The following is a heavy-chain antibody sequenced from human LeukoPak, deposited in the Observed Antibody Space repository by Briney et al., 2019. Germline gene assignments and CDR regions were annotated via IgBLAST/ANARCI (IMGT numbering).Heavy chain of an antibody. V-gene: IGHV1-46*01. D-gene: IGHD2-2*01. CDR1: GYTFTSYY. CDR2: INPSGGST. J-gene: IGHJ6*02. Sequence: GASVKVSCKASGYTFTSYYMHWVRQAPGQGLEWMGIINPSGGSTSYAQKFQGRDTMTRDTSTSTVYMELSSLRSEDTAVYYCARDVVVVVPAATSYGMDVWGQGTTVTVSS. CDR3: ARDVVVVVPAATSYGMDV.